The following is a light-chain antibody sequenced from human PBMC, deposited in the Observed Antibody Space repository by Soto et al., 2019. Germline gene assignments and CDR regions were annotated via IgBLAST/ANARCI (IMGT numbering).Light chain of an antibody. Sequence: IQMTQSLSTVSSSLGAKVPITCRARQSISSWLAWYQQKPGKAPKLLIYDASSWESGVPSRFSGSGSGTEFTLTISSLQPDDFATYYCQQYNSYSPTFGQGTKVDIK. CDR2: DAS. V-gene: IGKV1-5*01. J-gene: IGKJ1*01. CDR3: QQYNSYSPT. CDR1: QSISSW.